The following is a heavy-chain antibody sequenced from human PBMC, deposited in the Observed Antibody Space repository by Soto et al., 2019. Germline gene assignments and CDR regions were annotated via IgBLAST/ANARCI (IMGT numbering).Heavy chain of an antibody. Sequence: QVQLQESGPGLVKPSETLPLTCTVSGGSISSYYWSWIRQPPGKGLEWIGYIYYSGSTNYNPSLKSRVTISVDTSKNQFSLKLSSVTAADTAVYYCARALTYDYVWGSYRLGWFDPWGQGTLVTVSS. CDR3: ARALTYDYVWGSYRLGWFDP. CDR1: GGSISSYY. D-gene: IGHD3-16*02. V-gene: IGHV4-59*01. CDR2: IYYSGST. J-gene: IGHJ5*02.